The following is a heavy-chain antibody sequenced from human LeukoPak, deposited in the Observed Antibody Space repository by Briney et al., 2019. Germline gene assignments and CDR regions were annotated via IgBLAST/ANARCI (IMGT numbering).Heavy chain of an antibody. CDR3: ARGHSYMIDY. D-gene: IGHD5-18*01. J-gene: IGHJ4*02. Sequence: ASVKVSCKASGYTFTGYYMHWVRQAPGQGLEWMGWINPNSGGTNYAQKFQGRVTMTGDTSISTACMELSRLRSDNTAVYYCARGHSYMIDYWGQGTLVTVSS. V-gene: IGHV1-2*02. CDR1: GYTFTGYY. CDR2: INPNSGGT.